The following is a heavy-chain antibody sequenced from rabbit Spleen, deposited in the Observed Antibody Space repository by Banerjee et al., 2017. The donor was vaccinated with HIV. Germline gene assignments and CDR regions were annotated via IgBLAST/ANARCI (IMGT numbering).Heavy chain of an antibody. CDR2: IDSGSSGFT. V-gene: IGHV1S45*01. CDR1: GFSFSDRDV. J-gene: IGHJ2*01. D-gene: IGHD4-1*01. Sequence: QEQLEESGGGLVKPEGSLTLTCKASGFSFSDRDVMCWVRQAPGKGLEWIACIDSGSSGFTYFATWAKGRFTCSKTSSTTVTLQVTRLTAADTATYFCARDRGSGWGDAIDPWGPGTLVTVS. CDR3: ARDRGSGWGDAIDP.